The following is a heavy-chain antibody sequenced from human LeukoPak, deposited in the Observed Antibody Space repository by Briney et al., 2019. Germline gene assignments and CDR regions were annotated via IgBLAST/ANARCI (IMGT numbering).Heavy chain of an antibody. CDR3: AAALGATTRWFDP. D-gene: IGHD1-26*01. J-gene: IGHJ5*02. CDR2: TYYRSEWYN. V-gene: IGHV6-1*01. Sequence: SQTLSLTCAISGDSVSSNSAAWNWIRQSPSRGLEWLGRTYYRSEWYNDYAVSVKSRITINPDTSKNQLSLHLNSVTPEDTAVYYCAAALGATTRWFDPWGQGTLVTVSS. CDR1: GDSVSSNSAA.